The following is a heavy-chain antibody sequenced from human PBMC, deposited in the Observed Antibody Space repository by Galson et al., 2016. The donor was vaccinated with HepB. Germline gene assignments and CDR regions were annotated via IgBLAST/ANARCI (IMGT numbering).Heavy chain of an antibody. V-gene: IGHV3-21*01. J-gene: IGHJ4*02. CDR3: ERLVENWNEAGRFDS. CDR1: GFTFSSYS. D-gene: IGHD1-1*01. Sequence: SLRLSCAASGFTFSSYSMNWVRQAPGKGLEWVSFISSSSPYIYSADSVRGRFTISRDNAKNSLYLQMNSLRAEDTAVYYSERLVENWNEAGRFDSWGQGTLVTVSS. CDR2: ISSSSPYI.